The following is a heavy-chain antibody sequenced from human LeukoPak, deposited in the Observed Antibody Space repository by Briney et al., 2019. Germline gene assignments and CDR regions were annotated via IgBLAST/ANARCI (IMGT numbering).Heavy chain of an antibody. CDR1: GFTLITYS. CDR3: AKDRRAGSYDY. J-gene: IGHJ4*02. CDR2: ISSSSDTI. D-gene: IGHD3-10*01. Sequence: GGSLRLSCAASGFTLITYSMNWVRQAPGKGLEWVSYISSSSDTIYYADSVKGRFTISRDNAKNSLYLQMNSLRAEDTAVYYCAKDRRAGSYDYWGQGTLVTVSS. V-gene: IGHV3-48*01.